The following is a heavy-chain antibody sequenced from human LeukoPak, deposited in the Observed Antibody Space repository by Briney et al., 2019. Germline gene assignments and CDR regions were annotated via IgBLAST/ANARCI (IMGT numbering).Heavy chain of an antibody. J-gene: IGHJ5*02. CDR3: TKEKVAYYTDRWSGLFDT. CDR2: IRYDGSNK. D-gene: IGHD1-26*01. CDR1: GFTFSSYG. V-gene: IGHV3-30*02. Sequence: GGSLRLSCAASGFTFSSYGMHWVRQAPGKGLEWVAFIRYDGSNKYYADSVKGRFTISRDNSKNTLYLQMNSLTLEDTAIYYCTKEKVAYYTDRWSGLFDTWGQGTLVSVSS.